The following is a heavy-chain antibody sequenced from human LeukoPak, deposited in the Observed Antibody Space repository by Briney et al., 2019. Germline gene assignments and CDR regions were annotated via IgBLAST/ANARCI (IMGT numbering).Heavy chain of an antibody. Sequence: TLSLTCTVSGGSISSGYYWTWIRQPPGKGLEWMGFISYTGNTYYKSSLKSRITMSVDTSKNHFSLNLSSVTAADTAVYYCARGPSFGSTSRFDLWGRGTLVTVSS. CDR2: ISYTGNT. CDR1: GGSISSGYY. V-gene: IGHV4-31*03. J-gene: IGHJ2*01. D-gene: IGHD6-13*01. CDR3: ARGPSFGSTSRFDL.